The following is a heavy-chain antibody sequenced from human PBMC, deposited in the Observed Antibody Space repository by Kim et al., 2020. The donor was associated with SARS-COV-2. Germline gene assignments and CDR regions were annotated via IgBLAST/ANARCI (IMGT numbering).Heavy chain of an antibody. CDR2: MNPNSGNT. D-gene: IGHD3-10*01. CDR3: ARASAFHRFGELSYGMDV. CDR1: GYTFTSYD. J-gene: IGHJ6*02. V-gene: IGHV1-8*01. Sequence: ASVKVSCKASGYTFTSYDINWVRQATGQGLEWMGWMNPNSGNTGYAQKFQGRVTMTRNTSISTAYMELSSLRSEDTAVYYCARASAFHRFGELSYGMDVWSQGTTVTVSS.